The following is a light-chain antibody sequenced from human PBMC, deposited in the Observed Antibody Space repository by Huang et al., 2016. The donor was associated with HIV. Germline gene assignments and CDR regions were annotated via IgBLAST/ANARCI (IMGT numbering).Light chain of an antibody. CDR3: QQYAKWPPA. Sequence: EIVMTQSPATLSVSPGERATLSCRASESVTGTLAWYRQKPGQAPRLLISGASTRATGIPGRFSGSGSETEFTLTISSLQSEDFAVYYCQQYAKWPPAFGQGTKVEIK. J-gene: IGKJ1*01. V-gene: IGKV3-15*01. CDR2: GAS. CDR1: ESVTGT.